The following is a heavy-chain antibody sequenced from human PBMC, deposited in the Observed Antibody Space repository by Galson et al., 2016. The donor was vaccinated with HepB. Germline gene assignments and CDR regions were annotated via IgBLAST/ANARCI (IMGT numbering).Heavy chain of an antibody. CDR3: ARSGYSGGWNLAFED. CDR1: GFTFSNNY. D-gene: IGHD6-19*01. CDR2: IYSGGAT. Sequence: SLRLSCAASGFTFSNNYMSWVRQAPGKGLEWVSVIYSGGATYYADSVKGRFTISRDKSKNTVYLQMNSLRAEDTAIYYCARSGYSGGWNLAFEDWGQGTLVTVTS. J-gene: IGHJ4*02. V-gene: IGHV3-66*01.